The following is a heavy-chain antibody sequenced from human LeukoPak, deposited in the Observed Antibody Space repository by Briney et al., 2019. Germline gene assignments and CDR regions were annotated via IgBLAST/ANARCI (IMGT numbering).Heavy chain of an antibody. CDR1: GFTFSSYG. CDR2: IWYDGSNK. J-gene: IGHJ6*02. V-gene: IGHV3-33*01. Sequence: GGSLRLSCAASGFTFSSYGMHWVRQAPGKGLEWVAVIWYDGSNKNYADSVKGRFTISRDNSKNTLYLQMNSLRAEDTAVYYCARSIRPLYGMDVWGQGTTVTVSS. CDR3: ARSIRPLYGMDV.